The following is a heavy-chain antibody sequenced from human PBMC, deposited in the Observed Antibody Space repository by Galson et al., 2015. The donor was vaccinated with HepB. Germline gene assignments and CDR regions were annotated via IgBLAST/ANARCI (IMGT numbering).Heavy chain of an antibody. D-gene: IGHD3-10*01. CDR1: GFTFSSYA. CDR3: AKDLPPYDYYGSGSQWEPRLDY. Sequence: LRLSCAASGFTFSSYAMHWVRQAPGKGLEWVAVISYDGSNKYYADSVKGRFTISRDNSKNTLYLQMNSPRAEDTAVYYCAKDLPPYDYYGSGSQWEPRLDYWGQGTLVTVSS. V-gene: IGHV3-30*04. J-gene: IGHJ4*02. CDR2: ISYDGSNK.